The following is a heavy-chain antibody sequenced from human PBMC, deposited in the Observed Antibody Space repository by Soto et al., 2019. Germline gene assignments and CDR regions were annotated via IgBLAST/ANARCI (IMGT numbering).Heavy chain of an antibody. J-gene: IGHJ4*02. D-gene: IGHD2-15*01. CDR2: NYYSGST. Sequence: SETLSLTCTVSGGSISSYYWSWIRQPPGKGLEWIGYNYYSGSTNYNPSLKSRVTISVDTSKNQFSLKLSSVTAADTAVYYCARGSVAATFGYWGQGTLVTVSS. V-gene: IGHV4-59*01. CDR3: ARGSVAATFGY. CDR1: GGSISSYY.